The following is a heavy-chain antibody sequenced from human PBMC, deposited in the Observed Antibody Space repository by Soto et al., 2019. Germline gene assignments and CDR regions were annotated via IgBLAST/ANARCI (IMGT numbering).Heavy chain of an antibody. CDR3: ARGDAINWFDS. Sequence: QVQLHESGPGLVKPSETLSLTCTVSGGSVSSVSFYWNWIRQPPGKGLEWIGYISYSGSTNYNSRLRSRVSISVGTSKNQFALRLTSAAAADTAVYYCARGDAINWFDSWGQGTRVTVSS. J-gene: IGHJ5*01. CDR2: ISYSGST. CDR1: GGSVSSVSFY. V-gene: IGHV4-61*01. D-gene: IGHD2-2*01.